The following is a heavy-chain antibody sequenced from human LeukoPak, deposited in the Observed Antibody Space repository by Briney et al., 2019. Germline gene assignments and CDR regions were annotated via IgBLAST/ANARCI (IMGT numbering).Heavy chain of an antibody. CDR3: AGDSYGEWLVDY. Sequence: GGSLRLSCAASGFTFSSYSMNWVRQAPGKGLEWVSSISSSSSYIYYADSVKGRFTISRDNAKNSLYLQMNSLRAEDTAVYYCAGDSYGEWLVDYWGQGTLVTVSS. J-gene: IGHJ4*02. V-gene: IGHV3-21*01. CDR2: ISSSSSYI. D-gene: IGHD6-19*01. CDR1: GFTFSSYS.